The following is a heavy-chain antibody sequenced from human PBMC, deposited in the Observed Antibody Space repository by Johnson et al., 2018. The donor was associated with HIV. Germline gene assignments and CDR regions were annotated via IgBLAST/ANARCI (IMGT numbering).Heavy chain of an antibody. Sequence: VQLVESGGGVVQPGRSLRLSCAASGFTFDDHVMSWVRQAPGKGLQWVSGINWNGGTTDYADSVKGRFTISRDHSKNPLYLQMNSLRAGDTAVYYCARGASDDSSGYRILGYAFDIWGQGTMVTVSS. CDR1: GFTFDDHV. CDR2: INWNGGTT. CDR3: ARGASDDSSGYRILGYAFDI. D-gene: IGHD3-22*01. J-gene: IGHJ3*02. V-gene: IGHV3-20*04.